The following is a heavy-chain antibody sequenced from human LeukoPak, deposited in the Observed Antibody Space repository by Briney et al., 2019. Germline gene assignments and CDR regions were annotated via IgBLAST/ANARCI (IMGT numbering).Heavy chain of an antibody. J-gene: IGHJ6*03. V-gene: IGHV4-59*01. Sequence: PETLCLTRTVSGGSLSSYYWSCIRQPPGKGLEWVWYIYYSVSTNYNPSLKSRVTITVDTSKNQFSLKLSSVTAADTAVYYCARDSSGWKLPGYYYYYYMDVWGKGTTVTVSS. CDR1: GGSLSSYY. D-gene: IGHD6-19*01. CDR3: ARDSSGWKLPGYYYYYYMDV. CDR2: IYYSVST.